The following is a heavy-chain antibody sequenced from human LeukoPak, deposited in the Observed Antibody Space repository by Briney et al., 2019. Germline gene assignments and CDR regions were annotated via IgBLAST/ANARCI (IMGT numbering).Heavy chain of an antibody. CDR1: GFTFSSYA. Sequence: PGGSLRPSCAASGFTFSSYAMSWVRQAPGKGLEWVSAISGSGGSTYYADSVKGRFTISRDNSKNTLYLQMNSLRAEDTAVYCCAKATQLERRAHLIDYWGQGTLVTVSS. V-gene: IGHV3-23*01. J-gene: IGHJ4*02. CDR2: ISGSGGST. CDR3: AKATQLERRAHLIDY. D-gene: IGHD1-1*01.